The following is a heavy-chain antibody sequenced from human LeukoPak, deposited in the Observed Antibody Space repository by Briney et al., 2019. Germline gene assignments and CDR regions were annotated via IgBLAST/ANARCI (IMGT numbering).Heavy chain of an antibody. Sequence: GGSLRLSCAASGFTVSSNYMSWVRQAPGKGLEWVSVIYSGGSTYYADSVKGRFTISRDNSKNTLYLQMNSLRAEDTAVYYCARGGIAAAGHGGFDYWGQGTLVTVSS. CDR3: ARGGIAAAGHGGFDY. CDR2: IYSGGST. D-gene: IGHD6-13*01. V-gene: IGHV3-66*01. CDR1: GFTVSSNY. J-gene: IGHJ4*02.